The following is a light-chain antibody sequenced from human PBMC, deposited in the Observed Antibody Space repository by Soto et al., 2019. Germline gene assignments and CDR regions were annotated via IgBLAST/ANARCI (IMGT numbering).Light chain of an antibody. J-gene: IGKJ4*01. V-gene: IGKV3-20*01. CDR1: QSVSSSY. CDR3: QQYGSSPLT. CDR2: GAS. Sequence: EIVLTQSPGTLSLSPGERATLSCRASQSVSSSYLAWYLQKPGQAPRLLIYGASSRATGIPDRFSGSGSGTDVTLTISRLEPEDFAVFYCQQYGSSPLTFGGGTKVEIK.